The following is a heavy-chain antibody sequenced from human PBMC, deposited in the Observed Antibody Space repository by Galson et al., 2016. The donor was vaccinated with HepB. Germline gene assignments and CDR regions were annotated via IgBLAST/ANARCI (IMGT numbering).Heavy chain of an antibody. D-gene: IGHD7-27*01. CDR1: GFTFNDYV. J-gene: IGHJ4*02. V-gene: IGHV3-9*01. CDR3: AKGQTNWATFDS. Sequence: LRLSCAASGFTFNDYVMHWVRQLPGKGLERVSGVNWNSATLAYADSVRGRFTISRDNAENSLYLQMNSLRAEDTALYYCAKGQTNWATFDSWGQGTLVTVSS. CDR2: VNWNSATL.